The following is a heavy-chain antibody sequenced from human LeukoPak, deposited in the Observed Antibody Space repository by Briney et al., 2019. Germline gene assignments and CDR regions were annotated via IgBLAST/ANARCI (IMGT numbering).Heavy chain of an antibody. CDR3: AKDPIRANYYGFPYMDV. CDR1: GFTFTNYA. V-gene: IGHV3-23*01. D-gene: IGHD3-10*01. CDR2: TVGSRPDT. Sequence: GGSLRLSCAASGFTFTNYAMSWVRQTPGKGLEWVAATVGSRPDTYHADSVKGRFTVSRDNSKNTLYLQMNSLRAEDTAVYYCAKDPIRANYYGFPYMDVWGKGTTVTISS. J-gene: IGHJ6*03.